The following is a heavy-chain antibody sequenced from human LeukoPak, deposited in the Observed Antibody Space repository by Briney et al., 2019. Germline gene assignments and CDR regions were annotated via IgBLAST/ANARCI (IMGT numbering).Heavy chain of an antibody. J-gene: IGHJ3*02. CDR2: IIPILGIA. V-gene: IGHV1-69*04. CDR3: ARDGDLDSTTGTFDM. Sequence: GASVKFSCKASGGTFSSYAISWVRQAPGQGLEWRGMIIPILGIANYAQKFQGRVTITADKSTSTAYMELSSLRSEDTAVYYCARDGDLDSTTGTFDMWGQGTMVTVSS. D-gene: IGHD7-27*01. CDR1: GGTFSSYA.